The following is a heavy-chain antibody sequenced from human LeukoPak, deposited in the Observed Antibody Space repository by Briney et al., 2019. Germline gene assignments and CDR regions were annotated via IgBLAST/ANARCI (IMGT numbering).Heavy chain of an antibody. V-gene: IGHV4-34*01. D-gene: IGHD1-26*01. CDR3: ARARGWEPNYYYYYMDV. J-gene: IGHJ6*03. CDR1: GGSFSGYY. CDR2: INHSGST. Sequence: KPSETLSLTCAVYGGSFSGYYWSWIRQPPGKGLEWIGEINHSGSTNYNPSLKSRVTISVDTSKNQFSLKLSSVTAADTAVYYCARARGWEPNYYYYYMDVWGKGTTVTVSS.